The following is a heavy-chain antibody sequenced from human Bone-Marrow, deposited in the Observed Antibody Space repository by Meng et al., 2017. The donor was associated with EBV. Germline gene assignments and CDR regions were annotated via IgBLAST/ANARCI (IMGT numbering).Heavy chain of an antibody. CDR2: IHQSGST. V-gene: IGHV4-4*02. D-gene: IGHD1-26*01. CDR1: GGSISSAHW. CDR3: ARTEFGIVPNTEELLGY. Sequence: LQASCPGLVKPSGTVSLTCVVSGGSISSAHWWSWVRQPPVKGLEWIGEIHQSGSTNYNPSLKSRVTISLDMSKNQFSLNLNSVTAADTALYYCARTEFGIVPNTEELLGYWGQGALVTVSS. J-gene: IGHJ4*02.